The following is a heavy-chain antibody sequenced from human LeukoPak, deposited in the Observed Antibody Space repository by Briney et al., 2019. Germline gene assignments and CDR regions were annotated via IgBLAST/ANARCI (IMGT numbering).Heavy chain of an antibody. CDR2: IIPVFGTA. CDR1: GDTFRRYA. D-gene: IGHD2-15*01. Sequence: SVKVSCKTSGDTFRRYAIIWVRQAPGQGLEWMGGIIPVFGTANYAQKLQGRVTFTADKSTNTVYMDLRSLRSEDTAVYYCARTTSQSIVAAGDHWGQGTLVIVSS. CDR3: ARTTSQSIVAAGDH. J-gene: IGHJ4*02. V-gene: IGHV1-69*06.